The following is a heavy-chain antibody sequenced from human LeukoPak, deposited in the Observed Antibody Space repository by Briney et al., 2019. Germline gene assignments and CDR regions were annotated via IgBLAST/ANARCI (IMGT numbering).Heavy chain of an antibody. J-gene: IGHJ4*02. CDR3: AKQSYARSLGE. CDR2: TNSGGTST. V-gene: IGHV3-23*01. Sequence: PGGSLRLSCPPPGSPFTAFSMSWVRQPPGKGREWISTTNSGGTSTYYAESVKGRFTISRDNSKNTLYLQMSSLRVEDTAVYYCAKQSYARSLGEGGPGTLVSVSS. CDR1: GSPFTAFS. D-gene: IGHD2-8*01.